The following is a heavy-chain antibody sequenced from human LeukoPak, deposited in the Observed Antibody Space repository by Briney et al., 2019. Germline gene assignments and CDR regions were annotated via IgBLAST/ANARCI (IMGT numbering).Heavy chain of an antibody. CDR1: GFTFSGSA. J-gene: IGHJ4*02. D-gene: IGHD6-13*01. Sequence: PVGSLRLSCAASGFTFSGSAMHWVRQASGKGLEWVGRIRSKANSYATAYAASVKGRFTISRDDSKSTAYLQMNSLKTEDTAVYYCTRHRDRLGIAPADMELDWGQGTLVTVSS. CDR3: TRHRDRLGIAPADMELD. CDR2: IRSKANSYAT. V-gene: IGHV3-73*01.